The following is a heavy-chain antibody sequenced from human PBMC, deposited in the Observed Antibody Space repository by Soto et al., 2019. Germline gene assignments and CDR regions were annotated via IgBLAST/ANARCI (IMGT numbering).Heavy chain of an antibody. D-gene: IGHD2-15*01. CDR2: IDYNGVT. J-gene: IGHJ4*02. V-gene: IGHV4-39*01. Sequence: QVQLQESGPGLVKPSETLSLTCTVSGGSIYRSGYYWGWIRQPPGRGLEWIGNIDYNGVTYSNPSLKSRVTISRYTSKNQFSLKLTSVTAADTALYYCGKVLVGATGHTDSDSWGPGTLVAVSS. CDR1: GGSIYRSGYY. CDR3: GKVLVGATGHTDSDS.